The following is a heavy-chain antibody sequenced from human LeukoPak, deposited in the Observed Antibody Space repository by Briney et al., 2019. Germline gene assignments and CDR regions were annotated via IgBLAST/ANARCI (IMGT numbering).Heavy chain of an antibody. J-gene: IGHJ4*02. CDR3: ARDGDYSNYIFDY. CDR2: IIPILGIA. Sequence: ASVKVSXKASGGTFSSYAISWVRQAPGQGLEWMGRIIPILGIANYAQKFQGRVTITADKSTSTAYMELSSLRSEDTAVYYCARDGDYSNYIFDYWGQGTLVTVSS. D-gene: IGHD4-11*01. V-gene: IGHV1-69*04. CDR1: GGTFSSYA.